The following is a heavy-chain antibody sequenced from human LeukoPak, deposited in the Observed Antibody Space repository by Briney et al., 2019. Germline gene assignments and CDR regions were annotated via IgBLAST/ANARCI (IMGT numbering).Heavy chain of an antibody. D-gene: IGHD1-26*01. CDR3: AKGFQWEPPR. Sequence: GGSLRLSCAASGFTFSSYEMNWVRQAPGKGLEWVSYISSSGSTIYYADSVKGRFTISRDNSKNTLYLQMNGLRAEDTAVYYCAKGFQWEPPRWGQGTLVTVSS. CDR1: GFTFSSYE. J-gene: IGHJ4*02. CDR2: ISSSGSTI. V-gene: IGHV3-48*03.